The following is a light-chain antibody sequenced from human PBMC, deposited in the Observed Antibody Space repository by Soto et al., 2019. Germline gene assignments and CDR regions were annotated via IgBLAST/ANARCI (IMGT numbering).Light chain of an antibody. CDR2: DTS. CDR1: QSISSSY. CDR3: QQYGTSEII. J-gene: IGKJ5*01. V-gene: IGKV3-20*01. Sequence: EIVLTQSPVTLSLSPGERATLSFRASQSISSSYLAWYQQKPGQAPRLLIYDTSSRASGIPDRFSGSGSGTDFTLTISRLETEDFAVFYCQQYGTSEIIFGQGTRLEI.